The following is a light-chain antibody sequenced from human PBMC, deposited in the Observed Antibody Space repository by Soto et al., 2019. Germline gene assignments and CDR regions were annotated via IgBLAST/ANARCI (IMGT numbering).Light chain of an antibody. V-gene: IGKV3-15*01. Sequence: EIVLTQSPGTLSLCPGERATLSCRASQSVSSNLAWYQQKPGQAPRILIYGASTRATGIPDRLSGSGSGTELSLTISRLQSEDFAVYYCQKYNNWPRTCGQGTKVDIK. CDR3: QKYNNWPRT. J-gene: IGKJ1*01. CDR1: QSVSSN. CDR2: GAS.